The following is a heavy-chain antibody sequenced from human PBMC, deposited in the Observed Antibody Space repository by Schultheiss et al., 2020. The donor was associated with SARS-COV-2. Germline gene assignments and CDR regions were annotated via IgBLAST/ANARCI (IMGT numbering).Heavy chain of an antibody. J-gene: IGHJ1*01. CDR3: ASVYGDYFAEYFQH. CDR1: GGSISSSSYY. Sequence: SETLSLTCTVSGGSISSSSYYWGWIRQPPGKGLEWIGEINHSGSTKYNPSLKSRVTISVDTSKNQFSLKLSSVTAADTAVYYCASVYGDYFAEYFQHWGQGTLVTVSS. V-gene: IGHV4-39*07. CDR2: INHSGST. D-gene: IGHD4-17*01.